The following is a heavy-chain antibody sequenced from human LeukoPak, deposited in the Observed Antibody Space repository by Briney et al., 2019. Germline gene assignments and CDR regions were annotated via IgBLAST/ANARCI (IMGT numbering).Heavy chain of an antibody. J-gene: IGHJ4*02. CDR3: ARDHSAYSSSWYGY. Sequence: GASVKVSCKASGYTFTGYYMRWVRQAPGQGLEWMGWINPNSGGTNYAQKFQGRVTMTRDTSTSTAYMELRSLRSDDTAVYYCARDHSAYSSSWYGYWGQGTLVTVSS. CDR2: INPNSGGT. CDR1: GYTFTGYY. D-gene: IGHD6-13*01. V-gene: IGHV1-2*02.